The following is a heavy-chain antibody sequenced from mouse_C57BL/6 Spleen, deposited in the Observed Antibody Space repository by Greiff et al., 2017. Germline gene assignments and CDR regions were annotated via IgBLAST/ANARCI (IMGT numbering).Heavy chain of an antibody. CDR1: GYTFTSYW. Sequence: QVQLQQPGAELVKPGASVKLSCKASGYTFTSYWMHWVKQRPGQGLEWIGMIHPNSGSTNYNEKFKSKATLTVDKSSRTAYMQLSSLTSEDSAVYYCARWSTTVVSYFDYWGQGTTLTVSS. J-gene: IGHJ2*01. CDR2: IHPNSGST. CDR3: ARWSTTVVSYFDY. D-gene: IGHD1-1*01. V-gene: IGHV1-64*01.